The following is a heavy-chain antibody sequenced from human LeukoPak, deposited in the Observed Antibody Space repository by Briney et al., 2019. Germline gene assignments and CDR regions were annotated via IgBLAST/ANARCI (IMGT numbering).Heavy chain of an antibody. V-gene: IGHV3-7*05. CDR2: IKPDGSEK. J-gene: IGHJ4*02. CDR3: ARGYSYGYFDY. D-gene: IGHD5-18*01. CDR1: GFTFSGYW. Sequence: PGGSLRLSCAASGFTFSGYWMSWVRQAPGKGLEWVANIKPDGSEKYYVGSVKGRFTISRDNANNSLLLQMNSLRAEDTAVYYCARGYSYGYFDYWGQGTLVTVSS.